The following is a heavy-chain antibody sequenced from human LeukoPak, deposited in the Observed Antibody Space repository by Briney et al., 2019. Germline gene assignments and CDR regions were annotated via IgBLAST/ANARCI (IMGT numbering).Heavy chain of an antibody. D-gene: IGHD3-3*01. CDR2: ISGSGGST. J-gene: IGHJ6*02. Sequence: GSLRLTCAASGSTFSSYAMSWVRQAPGKGLEWVSAISGSGGSTYYADSVKGRFTISRDNSKNTLYLQMNSLRAEDTAVYHCAKVGFWSGRYYYGMDVWGQGTTVTVSS. CDR1: GSTFSSYA. CDR3: AKVGFWSGRYYYGMDV. V-gene: IGHV3-23*01.